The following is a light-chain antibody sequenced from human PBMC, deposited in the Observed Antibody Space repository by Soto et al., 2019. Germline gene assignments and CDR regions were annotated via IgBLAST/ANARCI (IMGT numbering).Light chain of an antibody. V-gene: IGKV3-20*01. CDR1: QSVTSSY. J-gene: IGKJ1*01. Sequence: ETVLTQSPGTLSLSPGERATLSCRASQSVTSSYLAWYQQKPGQAPRLLIYGTSSRATGIPDRFSGSGSGTDFTLTISRLEPEALAVYYCQHYGSSPWTFGQGTTVEIK. CDR3: QHYGSSPWT. CDR2: GTS.